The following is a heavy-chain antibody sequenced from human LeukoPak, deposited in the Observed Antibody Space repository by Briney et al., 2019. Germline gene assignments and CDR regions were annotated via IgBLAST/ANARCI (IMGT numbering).Heavy chain of an antibody. CDR3: ARTFAGYYDSSGYYY. CDR1: GYTFTSYD. J-gene: IGHJ4*02. V-gene: IGHV1-8*01. Sequence: ASVKVSCKASGYTFTSYDINWVRQATGQGLEWMGWMNPNSGNTGYAQKLQGRVTMTTDTSTSTAYMELRSLRSDDTAVYYCARTFAGYYDSSGYYYWGQGTLVTVSS. D-gene: IGHD3-22*01. CDR2: MNPNSGNT.